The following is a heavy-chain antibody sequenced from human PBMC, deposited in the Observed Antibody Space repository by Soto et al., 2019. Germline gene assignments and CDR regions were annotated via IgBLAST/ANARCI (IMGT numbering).Heavy chain of an antibody. V-gene: IGHV4-39*01. Sequence: QLQLQESGPGLVKPSETLSLTCTVSGGSISSSSYYWGWIRQPPGQGLEWIGSIYYSGSTYYNPSLRSRVNISVDTSKNQFSLKLSSVTAADTAVYYCARRAGYCSGGSCYGVDYWGQGTLVTVSS. CDR1: GGSISSSSYY. J-gene: IGHJ4*02. D-gene: IGHD2-15*01. CDR3: ARRAGYCSGGSCYGVDY. CDR2: IYYSGST.